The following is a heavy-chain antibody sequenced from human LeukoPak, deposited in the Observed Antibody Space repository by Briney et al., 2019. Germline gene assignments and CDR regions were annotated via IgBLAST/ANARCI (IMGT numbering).Heavy chain of an antibody. D-gene: IGHD4-23*01. V-gene: IGHV3-48*02. CDR1: GFTFSSYS. J-gene: IGHJ3*02. Sequence: GGSLRLSCAASGFTFSSYSMNWVRQAPGKGLEWVSYISSSTNTIYYADSVKGRFTISRDNAKNSLFLQMNSLRDEDTAVYYCARGGYGANDDAFDIWGQGTMVTVSS. CDR2: ISSSTNTI. CDR3: ARGGYGANDDAFDI.